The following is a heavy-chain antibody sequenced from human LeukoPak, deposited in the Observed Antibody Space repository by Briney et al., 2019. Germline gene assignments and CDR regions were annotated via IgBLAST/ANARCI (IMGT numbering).Heavy chain of an antibody. Sequence: SETLSLTRTVSGGSISSGDYYWSWIRQPPGKGLEWIGYIYYSGSTYYNPSLKSRVTISVDTSKNQFSLKLSSVTAADTAVYYCAREVGVGATDFDYWGQGTLVTVSS. J-gene: IGHJ4*02. CDR2: IYYSGST. CDR1: GGSISSGDYY. V-gene: IGHV4-30-4*01. CDR3: AREVGVGATDFDY. D-gene: IGHD1-26*01.